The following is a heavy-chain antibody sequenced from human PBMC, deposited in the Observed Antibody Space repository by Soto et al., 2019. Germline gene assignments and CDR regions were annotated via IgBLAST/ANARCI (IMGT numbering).Heavy chain of an antibody. CDR2: FDPEDGET. CDR1: GYTLTELS. D-gene: IGHD6-19*01. CDR3: ATDSNSSGWYNAFDI. Sequence: WASVKVSCKVSGYTLTELSMHWVRQAPGKGLEWMGGFDPEDGETIYAQKFQGRVTMTEDTSTDTAYMELSSLRSEDTAVYYCATDSNSSGWYNAFDIWGQGTMVTVSS. J-gene: IGHJ3*02. V-gene: IGHV1-24*01.